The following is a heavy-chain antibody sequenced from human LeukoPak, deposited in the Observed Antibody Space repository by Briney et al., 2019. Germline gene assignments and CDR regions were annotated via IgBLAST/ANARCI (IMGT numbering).Heavy chain of an antibody. J-gene: IGHJ4*02. CDR3: ARQILRLGELSPIDY. CDR1: GFTFSSYS. CDR2: ISSSSSYI. V-gene: IGHV3-21*01. D-gene: IGHD3-16*02. Sequence: GGSLRLSCAASGFTFSSYSMNWVRQAPGKGLEWVSSISSSSSYIYYADSVKGRFTISRDNAKNSLYLQMNSLRAEDTAVYYCARQILRLGELSPIDYWGQGTLVTVSS.